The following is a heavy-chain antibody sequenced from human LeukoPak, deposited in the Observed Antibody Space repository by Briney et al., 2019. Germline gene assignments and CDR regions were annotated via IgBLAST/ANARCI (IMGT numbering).Heavy chain of an antibody. CDR2: IYYSVST. CDR3: ASLNWPPGDFDY. J-gene: IGHJ4*02. CDR1: RGSVSRSTYY. V-gene: IGHV4-39*01. Sequence: SETLSLTCTVSRGSVSRSTYYWGWIRQPPGKGLEWMGSIYYSVSTYYNPSLKSRVTISVDTSNNQFSLSLTSVTAADTAVYYCASLNWPPGDFDYWGQGTLVTVSS.